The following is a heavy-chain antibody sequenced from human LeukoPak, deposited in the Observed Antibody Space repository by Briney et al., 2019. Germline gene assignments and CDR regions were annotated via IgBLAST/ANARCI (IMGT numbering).Heavy chain of an antibody. J-gene: IGHJ4*02. CDR2: MSYDGGNK. CDR3: ATQPIGRFDY. V-gene: IGHV3-30*04. Sequence: GGSLRLSCAASGFTFSAYSMHWVRQAPGKGLEWVAVMSYDGGNKYYADSVKGRFTISRDNSKNTLYLQMNSLRAEDTAVYYCATQPIGRFDYWGQGTLVTVSS. D-gene: IGHD1-14*01. CDR1: GFTFSAYS.